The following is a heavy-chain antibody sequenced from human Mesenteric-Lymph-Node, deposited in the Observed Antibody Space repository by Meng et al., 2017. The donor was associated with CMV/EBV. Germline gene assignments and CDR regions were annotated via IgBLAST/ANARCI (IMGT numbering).Heavy chain of an antibody. V-gene: IGHV1-18*04. CDR2: ISTYNDNL. CDR1: GYTFTGYY. CDR3: ARYLRSLDYFDH. Sequence: ASVKVSCKASGYTFTGYYMHWVRQAPGQGLEWMGWISTYNDNLDYAESLQGRVALTTDASTNTAYLDLRSLRSDDTAVYYCARYLRSLDYFDHWGQGTLVTVSS. D-gene: IGHD3-3*01. J-gene: IGHJ4*02.